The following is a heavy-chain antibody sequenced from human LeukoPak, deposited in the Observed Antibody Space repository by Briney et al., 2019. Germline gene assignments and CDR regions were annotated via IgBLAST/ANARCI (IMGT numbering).Heavy chain of an antibody. V-gene: IGHV1-18*01. J-gene: IGHJ3*02. D-gene: IGHD6-19*01. CDR2: ISAYNGNT. CDR1: GYTFTSYG. Sequence: ASVKVCCTASGYTFTSYGISWVRQAPGQGLEWMGWISAYNGNTNYAQKLQGRVTMTTDTSTSTAYMELRSLRSDDTAVYYCARDGRRLAVAGTFGDAFDIWGQGTMVTVSS. CDR3: ARDGRRLAVAGTFGDAFDI.